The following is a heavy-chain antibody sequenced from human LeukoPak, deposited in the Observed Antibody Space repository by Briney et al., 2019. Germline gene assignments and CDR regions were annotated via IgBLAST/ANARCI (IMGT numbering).Heavy chain of an antibody. CDR3: ARGRDGYNFLNRGEYYYFDY. CDR2: IYSSGST. V-gene: IGHV4-61*02. Sequence: SQTLSLTCTVSGGSISSGSYYWSWIRQPAGKGLEWIGRIYSSGSTNYNPSLKSRVTISLDTSKNQFSLKLSSVTAADTAVYYCARGRDGYNFLNRGEYYYFDYWGQGTLVTVSS. D-gene: IGHD5-24*01. CDR1: GGSISSGSYY. J-gene: IGHJ4*02.